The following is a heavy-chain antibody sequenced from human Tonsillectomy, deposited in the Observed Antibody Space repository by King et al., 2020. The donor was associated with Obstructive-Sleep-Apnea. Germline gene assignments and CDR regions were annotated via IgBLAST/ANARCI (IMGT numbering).Heavy chain of an antibody. V-gene: IGHV4-39*07. CDR1: GGSISSSSYY. D-gene: IGHD3-9*01. CDR3: ARDRLYDTLSGRYFDY. J-gene: IGHJ4*02. CDR2: IYYSGST. Sequence: QLQESGPGLVKPSETLSLTCTVSGGSISSSSYYWGWIRQPPGKGLEWIGSIYYSGSTYYNPSLKSRVTISVDTSKNQLSLKLSPVTAADTAVYYCARDRLYDTLSGRYFDYWGQGTLVTVSS.